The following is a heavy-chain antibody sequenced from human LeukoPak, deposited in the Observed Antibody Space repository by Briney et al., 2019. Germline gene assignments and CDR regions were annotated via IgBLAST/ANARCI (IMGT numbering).Heavy chain of an antibody. D-gene: IGHD6-19*01. CDR3: ARAQGSGWHRFHWFDP. CDR1: GGSFSGYY. J-gene: IGHJ5*02. CDR2: INHSGST. Sequence: SETLSLTCAVYGGSFSGYYWSWLRQPPGKGLEWIGEINHSGSTNYNPSLKSRFTISVDTSKNQFSLKLSSVTAADTAVYYCARAQGSGWHRFHWFDPWGQGNLVTVSS. V-gene: IGHV4-34*01.